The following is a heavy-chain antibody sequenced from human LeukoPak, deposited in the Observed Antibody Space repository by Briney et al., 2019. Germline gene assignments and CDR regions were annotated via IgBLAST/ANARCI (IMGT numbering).Heavy chain of an antibody. CDR2: ISGSSGYI. V-gene: IGHV3-21*04. CDR3: ARDTDGFESGYGYYYYHGMDV. D-gene: IGHD3-3*01. Sequence: GGSLRLSCAASEFTFSTYSMNWVRQAPGKGLEWVSSISGSSGYIYYADSVKGRFTISRDNAKNLLYLQMNNLRAEDTAVYYCARDTDGFESGYGYYYYHGMDVWGQGTTVTVSS. J-gene: IGHJ6*02. CDR1: EFTFSTYS.